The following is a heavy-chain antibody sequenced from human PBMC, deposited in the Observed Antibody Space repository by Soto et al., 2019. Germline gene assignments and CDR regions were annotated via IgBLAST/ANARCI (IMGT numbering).Heavy chain of an antibody. CDR1: GFTFSSYA. V-gene: IGHV3-30-3*01. J-gene: IGHJ6*02. CDR2: ISYDGSNK. D-gene: IGHD1-7*01. CDR3: ARESGTTVWGYGMDV. Sequence: GGSLRLSCAASGFTFSSYAMHWVRQAPGKGLEWVAVISYDGSNKYYADSVKGRFTISRDNSKNTLYLQMNSLRAEDTAVYYCARESGTTVWGYGMDVWGQGTTVTVSS.